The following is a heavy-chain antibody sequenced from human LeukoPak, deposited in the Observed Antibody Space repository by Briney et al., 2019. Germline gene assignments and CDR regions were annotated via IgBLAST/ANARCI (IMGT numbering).Heavy chain of an antibody. D-gene: IGHD3-22*01. CDR2: ISGNGVAT. V-gene: IGHV3-23*01. Sequence: GGSLRLSCAASGFTFSSYAMSWVRQAPGKGLEWVSTISGNGVATYYADSVKGRFTISRDNSKNTLYLQMNSLRVEDTAMFYCAKDPRYSRSGFHYWFDYWGQGTRVIVSS. J-gene: IGHJ4*02. CDR1: GFTFSSYA. CDR3: AKDPRYSRSGFHYWFDY.